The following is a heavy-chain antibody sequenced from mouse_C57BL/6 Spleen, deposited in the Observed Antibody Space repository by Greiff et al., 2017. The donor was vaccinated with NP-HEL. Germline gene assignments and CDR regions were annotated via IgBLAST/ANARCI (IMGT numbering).Heavy chain of an antibody. V-gene: IGHV1-69*01. CDR2: IDPSDSYT. D-gene: IGHD1-3*01. CDR1: GYTFTSYW. CDR3: AKWGRLGAMDY. J-gene: IGHJ4*01. Sequence: QVQLKQPGAELVMPGASVKLSCKASGYTFTSYWMHWVKQRPGQGLEWIGEIDPSDSYTNYNQKFKGKSTLTVDKSSSTAYMQLSSLTSEDSAVYYCAKWGRLGAMDYWGQGTSVTVSS.